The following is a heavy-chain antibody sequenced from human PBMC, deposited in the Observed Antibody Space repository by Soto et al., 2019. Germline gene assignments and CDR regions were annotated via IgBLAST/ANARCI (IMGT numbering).Heavy chain of an antibody. CDR1: GGSISSGDYY. CDR3: ARARGRTDFDY. J-gene: IGHJ4*02. Sequence: SETLSLTCTVSGGSISSGDYYWSWIRQPPGKGLEWIGYISYSGSTYYNPSLKSRVTISVDTSKNQFSLKLSSVTAADTAVYYCARARGRTDFDYWGQGTLVTVS. V-gene: IGHV4-30-4*01. CDR2: ISYSGST.